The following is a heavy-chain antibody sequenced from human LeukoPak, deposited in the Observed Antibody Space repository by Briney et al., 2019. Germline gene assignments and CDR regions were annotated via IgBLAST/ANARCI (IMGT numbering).Heavy chain of an antibody. CDR1: GFTFSSYS. V-gene: IGHV3-48*04. J-gene: IGHJ6*02. Sequence: PGGSLRLSCAASGFTFSSYSMNWVRQAPGKGLEWISSISSSGTTNYNPDSVKGRFTISRDNAKNSLLLQMNGLRADDTAVYYCARGEVATTYYYGMDVWGQGTTVTVSS. D-gene: IGHD5-12*01. CDR3: ARGEVATTYYYGMDV. CDR2: ISSSGTTN.